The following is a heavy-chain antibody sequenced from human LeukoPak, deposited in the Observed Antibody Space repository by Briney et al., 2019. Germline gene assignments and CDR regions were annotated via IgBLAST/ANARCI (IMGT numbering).Heavy chain of an antibody. J-gene: IGHJ4*02. D-gene: IGHD1-26*01. V-gene: IGHV3-11*06. CDR2: ISSSSSYT. Sequence: GGSLRLSCAASGFTFSDYYMSWIRQAPGKGLEWVSYISSSSSYTNYADSVKGRFTISRDNAKNTVYLQMNSLRAEDTAVYYCASSLGALIWGQGTLVTVPS. CDR1: GFTFSDYY. CDR3: ASSLGALI.